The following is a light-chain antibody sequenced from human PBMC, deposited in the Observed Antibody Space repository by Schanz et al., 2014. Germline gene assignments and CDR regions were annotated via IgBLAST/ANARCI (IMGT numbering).Light chain of an antibody. CDR3: SSYAGTPYV. Sequence: QSALTQPASVSGSPGQSITISCTGTSSDIGSYNYVSWYQQYPGEAPKLIIYDVTYRPSGVSHRFSGSKSGNTASLTISGLQAEDEADYYCSSYAGTPYVFGTGTKLTVL. J-gene: IGLJ1*01. CDR1: SSDIGSYNY. V-gene: IGLV2-14*01. CDR2: DVT.